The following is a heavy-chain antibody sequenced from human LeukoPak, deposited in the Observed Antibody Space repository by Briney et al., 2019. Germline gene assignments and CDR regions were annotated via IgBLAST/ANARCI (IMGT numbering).Heavy chain of an antibody. V-gene: IGHV3-23*01. D-gene: IGHD6-19*01. CDR2: ISGSGGST. CDR1: GFTFSRYA. CDR3: AKDRSSGWYDAFDI. J-gene: IGHJ3*02. Sequence: GGSLRLSCAASGFTFSRYAMSWVRQAPGKGLEWVSDISGSGGSTYYADSVKRRFTISRDNSKNTLYLQLNSRRAEDTAVYYCAKDRSSGWYDAFDIWGRGTMVTGSS.